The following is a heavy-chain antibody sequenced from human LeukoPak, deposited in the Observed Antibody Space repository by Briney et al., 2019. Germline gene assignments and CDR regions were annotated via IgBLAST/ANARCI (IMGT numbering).Heavy chain of an antibody. V-gene: IGHV3-23*01. CDR3: ANSPKSDY. J-gene: IGHJ4*02. Sequence: GGSLRLSCAASGFTFSSYGMSWFRQAPGKGLEWLSAISGSGGSTYYADSVQGRFTISRDNSKNTLYLQVSSLRAEDTAVYYCANSPKSDYWGQGTLVTVSS. CDR1: GFTFSSYG. CDR2: ISGSGGST.